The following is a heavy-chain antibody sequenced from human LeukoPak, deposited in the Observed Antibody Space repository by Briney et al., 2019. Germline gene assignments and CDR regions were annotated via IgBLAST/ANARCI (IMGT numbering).Heavy chain of an antibody. Sequence: GASVKVSCKASGYTFSIYNMHWVRQAPGQGLEWMGIINPSGGTSYAQKLQGRIIMTRDTSTVYMELSSLRSEDTAVYYCARARVIAGYYYYYMDVWGKGTTVTVSS. CDR3: ARARVIAGYYYYYMDV. V-gene: IGHV1-46*01. CDR2: INPSGGT. J-gene: IGHJ6*03. D-gene: IGHD2-21*01. CDR1: GYTFSIYN.